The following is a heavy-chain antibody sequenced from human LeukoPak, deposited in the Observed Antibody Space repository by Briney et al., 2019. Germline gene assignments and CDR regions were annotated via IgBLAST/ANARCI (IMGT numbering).Heavy chain of an antibody. V-gene: IGHV3-23*01. CDR1: GFTFSSYA. D-gene: IGHD3-10*01. Sequence: GGSLRLSCAASGFTFSSYAMSWVRQAPGKGLEWVSAISGSGGSTYYADSVKGRFTISRDNSKNTLYLQMNSLRAEDTAVYYCAKGGGFGELLHAHFDYWGQGTLVTVSS. CDR2: ISGSGGST. J-gene: IGHJ4*02. CDR3: AKGGGFGELLHAHFDY.